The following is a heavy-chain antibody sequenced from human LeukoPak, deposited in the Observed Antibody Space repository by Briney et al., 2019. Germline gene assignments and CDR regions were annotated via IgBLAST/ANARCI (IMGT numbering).Heavy chain of an antibody. Sequence: KPSETLSLTCTVSGGSISSSSYYWGWIRQPPGKGLEWIGSIYYSGSTYYNPSLKSRVTISVDTSKNQFSLKLSSVTAADTAVYYCARRVTGTPGYFQHWGQGTLVTVSS. V-gene: IGHV4-39*07. CDR3: ARRVTGTPGYFQH. D-gene: IGHD1-7*01. CDR1: GGSISSSSYY. CDR2: IYYSGST. J-gene: IGHJ1*01.